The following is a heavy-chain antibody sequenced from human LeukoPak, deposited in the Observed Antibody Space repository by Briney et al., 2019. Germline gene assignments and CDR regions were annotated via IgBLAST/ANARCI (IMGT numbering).Heavy chain of an antibody. D-gene: IGHD4-17*01. J-gene: IGHJ4*02. CDR2: IYHSGST. CDR3: AKEPPFDYADYWTFFDY. Sequence: SETLSLTCAVSGGSISSSNWWSWVRQPPGKGLGWIGEIYHSGSTNYNPSLKSRVTISVDKSKNQFSLKLRSVTAADTAVYYCAKEPPFDYADYWTFFDYWGQGTLVTVSS. CDR1: GGSISSSNW. V-gene: IGHV4-4*02.